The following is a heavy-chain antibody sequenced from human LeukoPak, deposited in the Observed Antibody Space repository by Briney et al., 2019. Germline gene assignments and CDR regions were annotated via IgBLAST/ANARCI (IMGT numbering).Heavy chain of an antibody. CDR2: INPKTGGT. J-gene: IGHJ4*02. CDR3: ASGPSDLGSSSQY. V-gene: IGHV1-2*02. CDR1: GYTFTGFF. Sequence: GASVKVSCKTSGYTFTGFFIHWVRLAPGQGLEWMGWINPKTGGTNYGQKFHGRVTMTRDTSVSTAYMELSSLRSDDTAVYYCASGPSDLGSSSQYWGQGALVTVSS. D-gene: IGHD6-6*01.